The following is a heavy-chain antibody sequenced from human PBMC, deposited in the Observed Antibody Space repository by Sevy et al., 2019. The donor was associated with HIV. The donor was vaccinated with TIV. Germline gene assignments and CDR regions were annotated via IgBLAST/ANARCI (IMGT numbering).Heavy chain of an antibody. J-gene: IGHJ4*02. D-gene: IGHD1-26*01. Sequence: GGSLRLSCAASGFTFSSYWMSWVRQAPGKGLEWVANIKQDGSEKYYVDSVKGRFTISRDKAKNSLYLQMNSLRAEDTAVYYCARDGATGDFDYWGQGTLVTVSS. V-gene: IGHV3-7*01. CDR3: ARDGATGDFDY. CDR1: GFTFSSYW. CDR2: IKQDGSEK.